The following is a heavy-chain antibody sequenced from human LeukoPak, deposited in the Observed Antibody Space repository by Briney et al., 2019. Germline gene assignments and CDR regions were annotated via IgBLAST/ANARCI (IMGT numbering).Heavy chain of an antibody. CDR2: IYYSGST. V-gene: IGHV4-30-4*01. J-gene: IGHJ5*02. CDR1: GGSISSGDYY. CDR3: ARVGYGTGGFDP. Sequence: PSETLSLTCTVSGGSISSGDYYWSWIRQPPGKGLEWIGYIYYSGSTYYNPSLKSRVTISVDTSKNQFSLKLSSVTAADTAVYYCARVGYGTGGFDPWGQGTLVTVSS. D-gene: IGHD3-10*01.